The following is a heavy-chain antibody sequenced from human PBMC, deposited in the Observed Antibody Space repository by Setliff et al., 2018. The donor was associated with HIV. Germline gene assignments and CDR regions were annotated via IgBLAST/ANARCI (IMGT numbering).Heavy chain of an antibody. V-gene: IGHV4-31*03. CDR2: IHYSGST. J-gene: IGHJ4*02. CDR3: ARGTGAQYGYYFDY. D-gene: IGHD4-17*01. CDR1: GGSISTGGYY. Sequence: PSETLSLTCSVSGGSISTGGYYWSWIRQHPGEGLEWIGYIHYSGSTDYNPSLKSRSSISINKSKKQFFLRLNSVTAADTAVYYCARGTGAQYGYYFDYWGQGTLVTVSS.